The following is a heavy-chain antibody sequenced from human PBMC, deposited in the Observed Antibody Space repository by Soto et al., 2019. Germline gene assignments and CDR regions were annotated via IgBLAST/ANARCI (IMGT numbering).Heavy chain of an antibody. CDR3: ARGGPGAGTVYYYGMDV. CDR1: GFTVSSNY. CDR2: IYSGGST. D-gene: IGHD6-19*01. V-gene: IGHV3-53*01. Sequence: GGSLRLSCAAPGFTVSSNYMSWVRQAPGKGLEWVSVIYSGGSTYYADSVKGRFTISRDNSKNTLYLQMNSLRAEDTAVYYCARGGPGAGTVYYYGMDVWGQGTTVTVSS. J-gene: IGHJ6*02.